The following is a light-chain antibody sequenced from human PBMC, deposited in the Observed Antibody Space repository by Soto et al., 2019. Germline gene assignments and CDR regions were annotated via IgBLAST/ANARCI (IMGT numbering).Light chain of an antibody. CDR2: GAS. Sequence: EIVMTQSPATLSVSPGERATLSCRASQSVSSNLAWYQQKPGQAPRLLIYGASTRATGIPARFSGSGSGTEFTLNISSLQSEDFAVYYCQQYSNWWTFGQGTKVEIK. CDR3: QQYSNWWT. V-gene: IGKV3-15*01. CDR1: QSVSSN. J-gene: IGKJ1*01.